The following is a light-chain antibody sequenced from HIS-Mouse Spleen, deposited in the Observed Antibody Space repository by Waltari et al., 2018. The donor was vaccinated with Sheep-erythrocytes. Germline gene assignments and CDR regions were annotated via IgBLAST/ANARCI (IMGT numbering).Light chain of an antibody. Sequence: DIQMTQSPSSLSASVGDRVTITCRASQSISSYLHWYQQKPGKAPKLLTYAASSLQSGVPSRFSGSGSGTDFTLTISSLQPEDFATYYCQQSYSTPQFTFGPGTNVDIK. CDR1: QSISSY. J-gene: IGKJ3*01. CDR3: QQSYSTPQFT. CDR2: AAS. V-gene: IGKV1-39*01.